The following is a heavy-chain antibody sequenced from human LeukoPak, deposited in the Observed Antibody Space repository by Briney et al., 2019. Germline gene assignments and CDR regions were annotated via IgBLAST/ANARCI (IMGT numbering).Heavy chain of an antibody. CDR1: GFTSSCYW. J-gene: IGHJ4*02. D-gene: IGHD3-3*01. Sequence: AGPLTLSCAASGFTSSCYWMSWLRQAPGRGLAGVANTKQDGREKYYVDSMKGRFTISRDNAKNSLYLQMNSLRAEDTAVYYCARDYHPTIFGVAYPDYWGQGTLVTVSS. CDR3: ARDYHPTIFGVAYPDY. V-gene: IGHV3-7*01. CDR2: TKQDGREK.